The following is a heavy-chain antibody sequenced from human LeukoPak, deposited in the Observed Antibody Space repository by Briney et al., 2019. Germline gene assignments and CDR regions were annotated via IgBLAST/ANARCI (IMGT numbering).Heavy chain of an antibody. CDR1: GYTFTGYY. V-gene: IGHV1-2*02. Sequence: GASVKVSCKASGYTFTGYYMHWVRQAPGQGLEWMGWINPNSGGTNYAQKFQGRVTMTRDTSISTAYMELSRLRSDDTAVYYCARGSVLRYFDWPVTYYYYYYMDVWGKGTTVTISS. CDR3: ARGSVLRYFDWPVTYYYYYYMDV. CDR2: INPNSGGT. J-gene: IGHJ6*03. D-gene: IGHD3-9*01.